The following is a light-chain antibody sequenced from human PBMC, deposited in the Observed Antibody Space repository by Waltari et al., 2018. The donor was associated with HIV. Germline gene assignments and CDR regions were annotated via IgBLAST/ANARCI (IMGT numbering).Light chain of an antibody. CDR1: QDIYSY. Sequence: DIQLTQSPSFLSAPEVYRVTVTCRASQDIYSYLAWYQQKTEKAPKLLIYAASSLQSGVPSRFSGSGSGTEFTLTISSLQPEDFATYYCQHLNSYPFTFGPGTKVDIK. J-gene: IGKJ3*01. CDR3: QHLNSYPFT. V-gene: IGKV1-9*01. CDR2: AAS.